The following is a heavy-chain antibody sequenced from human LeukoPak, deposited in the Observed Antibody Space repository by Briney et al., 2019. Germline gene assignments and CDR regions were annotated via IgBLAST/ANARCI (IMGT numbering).Heavy chain of an antibody. CDR3: ASSMVRGLYYFHY. D-gene: IGHD3-10*01. CDR1: GVPISTYS. Sequence: SETLSLTCTVSGVPISTYSWTWIRQPAGRGLEWIGRVSTTGSTDYNPSLKSRVTMSVDTSKNQFFLKLSSVTAADTAIYFCASSMVRGLYYFHYWGQGTLVTVSS. CDR2: VSTTGST. J-gene: IGHJ4*02. V-gene: IGHV4-4*07.